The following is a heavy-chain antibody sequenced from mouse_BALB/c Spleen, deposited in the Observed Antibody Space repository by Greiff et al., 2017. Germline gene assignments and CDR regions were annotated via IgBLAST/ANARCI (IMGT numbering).Heavy chain of an antibody. Sequence: VMLVESGPGLVAPSQSLSITCTVSGFSLTSYGVHWVRQPPGKGLEWLGVIWAGGSTNYNSALMSRLSISKDNSKSQVFLKMNSLQTDDTAMYYCARDYGNRYYAMDYWGQGTSVTVSS. V-gene: IGHV2-9*02. J-gene: IGHJ4*01. D-gene: IGHD2-1*01. CDR1: GFSLTSYG. CDR3: ARDYGNRYYAMDY. CDR2: IWAGGST.